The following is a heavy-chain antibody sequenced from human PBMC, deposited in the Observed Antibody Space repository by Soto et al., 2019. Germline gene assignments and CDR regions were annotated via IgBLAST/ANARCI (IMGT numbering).Heavy chain of an antibody. CDR3: ARDYYDSSGYRPHWHFDL. Sequence: QVQLQESGPGLVKPSETLSLTCTVSGGSISSYYWSWIRQPPGKGLEWIGYIYYSGSTNYNPSLKSRVTISVDTSKNQFSLKLSSVTAADTAVYYCARDYYDSSGYRPHWHFDLWGRGTLVTVSS. CDR2: IYYSGST. D-gene: IGHD3-22*01. V-gene: IGHV4-59*01. J-gene: IGHJ2*01. CDR1: GGSISSYY.